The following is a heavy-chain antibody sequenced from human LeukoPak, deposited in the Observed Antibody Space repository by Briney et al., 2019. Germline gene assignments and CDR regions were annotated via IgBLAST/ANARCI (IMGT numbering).Heavy chain of an antibody. CDR3: ARDQYSSSWPYYYYYGMDV. V-gene: IGHV3-33*01. Sequence: GGSLRLSCAASGFTFSSYGMHWVRQAPGKGLGWVAVIWYDGSNKYYADSVKGRFTISRDNSKNTLYLQMNSLRAEDTAVYYCARDQYSSSWPYYYYYGMDVWGQGTTVTVSS. CDR2: IWYDGSNK. CDR1: GFTFSSYG. D-gene: IGHD6-13*01. J-gene: IGHJ6*02.